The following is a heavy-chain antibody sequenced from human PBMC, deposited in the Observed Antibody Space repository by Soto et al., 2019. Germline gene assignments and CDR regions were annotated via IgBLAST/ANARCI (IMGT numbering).Heavy chain of an antibody. CDR1: GFSLTTDAVG. CDR3: AHVYWAAAGTRYYFDY. CDR2: IYWDDDK. D-gene: IGHD6-19*01. Sequence: QITLKESGPTLVKPTQTLTLTCTFSGFSLTTDAVGVGWIRQPPGKALEWLALIYWDDDKRYSPSPKSRLTITKDASRNQVVLTLTNMDPADTATYYCAHVYWAAAGTRYYFDYWGQGTLVTVSS. J-gene: IGHJ4*02. V-gene: IGHV2-5*02.